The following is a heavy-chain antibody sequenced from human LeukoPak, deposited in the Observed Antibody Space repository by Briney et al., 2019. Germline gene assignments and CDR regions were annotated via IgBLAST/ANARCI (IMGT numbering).Heavy chain of an antibody. V-gene: IGHV3-48*02. J-gene: IGHJ6*02. CDR1: GFTFNNYA. CDR3: ARDGAKRDFDWLLGNYGMDV. D-gene: IGHD3-9*01. CDR2: ISSSSSTI. Sequence: GGSLRLSCAASGFTFNNYAMSWFRQAPGKGLEWVSYISSSSSTIYYADSVKGRFTISRDNAKNSLYLQMNSLRDEDTAVYYCARDGAKRDFDWLLGNYGMDVWGQGTTVTVSS.